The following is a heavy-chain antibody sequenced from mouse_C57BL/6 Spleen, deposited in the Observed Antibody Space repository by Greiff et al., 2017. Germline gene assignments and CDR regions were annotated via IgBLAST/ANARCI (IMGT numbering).Heavy chain of an antibody. CDR1: GYTFTSYW. CDR2: IHPNSGST. Sequence: QVQLKQPGAELVKPGASVKLSCKASGYTFTSYWMHWVKQRPGQGLEWIGMIHPNSGSTNYNEKFKSKATLTVDKSSSTAYMQLSSLTSEDSAVYYCASPIWLRRADYAMDYWGQGTSVTVSS. D-gene: IGHD2-2*01. J-gene: IGHJ4*01. CDR3: ASPIWLRRADYAMDY. V-gene: IGHV1-64*01.